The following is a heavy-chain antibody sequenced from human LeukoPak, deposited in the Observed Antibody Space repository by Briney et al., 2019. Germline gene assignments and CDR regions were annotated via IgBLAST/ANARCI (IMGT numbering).Heavy chain of an antibody. CDR2: INQDGGEK. V-gene: IGHV3-7*01. CDR3: ATGRSCTTCYLPDF. D-gene: IGHD2-2*01. Sequence: GGSLRLSCAASGFTFSSYWMSWVRQAPGKGLEWVANINQDGGEKYYVDSVKGRFTISRDNAKNSLYLQMHSLRAEDTAVYHCATGRSCTTCYLPDFWGQGTLVTGSS. CDR1: GFTFSSYW. J-gene: IGHJ4*02.